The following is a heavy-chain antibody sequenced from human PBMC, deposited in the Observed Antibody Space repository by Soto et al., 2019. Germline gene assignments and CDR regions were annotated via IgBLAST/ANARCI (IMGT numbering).Heavy chain of an antibody. J-gene: IGHJ5*02. D-gene: IGHD2-15*01. Sequence: SETLSLTCAVYGGSFSGYYWSWIRQPPGKGLEWIGEINHSGSTNYNPSLKSRVTISVDTSKNQFSLKLSSVTAADTAVYYCARGTRCSGGSCYRGKSWFDPWGQGTLVTVSS. CDR2: INHSGST. CDR3: ARGTRCSGGSCYRGKSWFDP. V-gene: IGHV4-34*01. CDR1: GGSFSGYY.